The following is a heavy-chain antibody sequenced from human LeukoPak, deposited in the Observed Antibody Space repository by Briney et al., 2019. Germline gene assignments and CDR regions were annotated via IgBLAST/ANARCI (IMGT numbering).Heavy chain of an antibody. CDR1: GGSISSGDYY. Sequence: SQTLSLTCIVSGGSISSGDYYWSWIPQSPGKGLEWIGYIYYTGNISYNPSLKSRLTISVDTSKNQFSLKLSSVTAADTAVYYCARGPNYVWGSYRYFDYWGQGTLVTVSS. J-gene: IGHJ4*02. D-gene: IGHD3-16*02. V-gene: IGHV4-30-4*01. CDR3: ARGPNYVWGSYRYFDY. CDR2: IYYTGNI.